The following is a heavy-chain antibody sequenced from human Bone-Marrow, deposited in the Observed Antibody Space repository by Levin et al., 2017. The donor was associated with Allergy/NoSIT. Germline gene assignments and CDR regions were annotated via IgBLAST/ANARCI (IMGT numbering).Heavy chain of an antibody. J-gene: IGHJ5*02. V-gene: IGHV5-51*01. CDR2: LHPGDSST. CDR1: GYTFTDYW. Sequence: GGSLRLSCKGSGYTFTDYWIGWVRQVPGKGLEWVAILHPGDSSTSYSPSFQGQVTMSVDKSIRTAYLQWSSLKASDTAMYYCARRYGDYLGFDPWGQGTLVTVSS. CDR3: ARRYGDYLGFDP. D-gene: IGHD4-17*01.